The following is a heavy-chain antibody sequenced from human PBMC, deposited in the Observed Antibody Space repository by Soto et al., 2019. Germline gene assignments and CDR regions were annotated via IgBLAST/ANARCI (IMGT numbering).Heavy chain of an antibody. J-gene: IGHJ3*02. CDR3: AKDSGSSGSSSAFDT. CDR1: GFTFDDYA. CDR2: ISWNSGSI. D-gene: IGHD1-26*01. Sequence: GGSLRLSCAASGFTFDDYAMHWVRHGPGKGLEWVSGISWNSGSIGYADSVKGRFTISRDNAKNSLYLQMNSLRAEDTAVYYCAKDSGSSGSSSAFDTWGQGTMVTVSS. V-gene: IGHV3-9*01.